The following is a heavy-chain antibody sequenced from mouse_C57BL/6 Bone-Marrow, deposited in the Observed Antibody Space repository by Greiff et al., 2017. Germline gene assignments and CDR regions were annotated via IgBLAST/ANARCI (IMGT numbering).Heavy chain of an antibody. V-gene: IGHV1-64*01. CDR3: ALSTMVRGFAY. J-gene: IGHJ3*01. CDR2: IHPNSGST. CDR1: GYTFTSYW. D-gene: IGHD2-1*01. Sequence: VKLQQPGAELVKPGASVKLSCKASGYTFTSYWMHWVKQRPGQGLEWIGMIHPNSGSTNYNEKFKSKATLTVDKSSSTAYMQLSSLTSEDSAVYYCALSTMVRGFAYWGQGTLVTVSA.